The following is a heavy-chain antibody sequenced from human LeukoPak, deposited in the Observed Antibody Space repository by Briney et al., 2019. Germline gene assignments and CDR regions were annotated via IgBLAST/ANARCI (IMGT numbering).Heavy chain of an antibody. CDR2: IIPILGIA. CDR3: AREALSEYYFDY. D-gene: IGHD1-14*01. Sequence: SVKVSCKASGGTFSSYAISWVRQAPGQGLEWMGRIIPILGIANYAQKFQGRVTITADKSTTTAYMELSSLRSEDTAVYYCAREALSEYYFDYWGQGTLVTVS. J-gene: IGHJ4*02. CDR1: GGTFSSYA. V-gene: IGHV1-69*04.